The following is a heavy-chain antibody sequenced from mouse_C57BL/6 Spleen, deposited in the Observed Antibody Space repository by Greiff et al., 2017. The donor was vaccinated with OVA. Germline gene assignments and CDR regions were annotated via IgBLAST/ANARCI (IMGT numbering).Heavy chain of an antibody. CDR2: ISYDGSN. J-gene: IGHJ4*01. V-gene: IGHV3-6*01. CDR3: ARRAGGNYGAMDY. CDR1: GYSITSGYY. D-gene: IGHD2-1*01. Sequence: EVQLQESGPGLVKPSQSLSLTCSVTGYSITSGYYWNWIRQFPGNKLEWMGYISYDGSNNYNPSLKNRISITRDTSKNQFFLKLNSVTTEDTATYYCARRAGGNYGAMDYWGQGTSVTVSS.